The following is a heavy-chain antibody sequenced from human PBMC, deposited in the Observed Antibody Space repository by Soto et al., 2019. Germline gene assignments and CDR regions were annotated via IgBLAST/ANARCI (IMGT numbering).Heavy chain of an antibody. D-gene: IGHD3-10*01. V-gene: IGHV3-23*01. J-gene: IGHJ5*02. Sequence: EVQLLESGGGLVQPGGSLTLSCAASGFTFSSYAMSWVRQAPGKGLEWVSAISGNGIATYYADSVKGRFTISRDNSKNTLYLQMNRLRADDTAVYYCAKDAITIVRGTNNWFDPWGQGTLVTVSS. CDR2: ISGNGIAT. CDR3: AKDAITIVRGTNNWFDP. CDR1: GFTFSSYA.